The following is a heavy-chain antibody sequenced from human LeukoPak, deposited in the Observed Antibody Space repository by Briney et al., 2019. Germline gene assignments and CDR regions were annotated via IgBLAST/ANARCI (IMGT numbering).Heavy chain of an antibody. Sequence: GGSLRLSCAASGFTFSSYGMHWVRQAPGKGLEWVAFIRYDGSNKYYADSVKGRFTISGDNSKNTLYLQMNGLRVEDTAVYYCAKVMPPGRIRFYSYYMDVWGKGTTVTVS. D-gene: IGHD2-15*01. CDR1: GFTFSSYG. CDR3: AKVMPPGRIRFYSYYMDV. CDR2: IRYDGSNK. V-gene: IGHV3-30*02. J-gene: IGHJ6*03.